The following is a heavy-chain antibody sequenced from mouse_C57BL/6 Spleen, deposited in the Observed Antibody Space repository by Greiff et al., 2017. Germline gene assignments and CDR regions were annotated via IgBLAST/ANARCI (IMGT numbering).Heavy chain of an antibody. V-gene: IGHV14-2*01. CDR3: ARSYDYDEGYAMDY. J-gene: IGHJ4*01. CDR1: GFNIKDSY. CDR2: LAPEDGET. Sequence: EVQLQQSGAELVKPGASVKLSCTASGFNIKDSYMHWVKQRTEQGLEWIGRLAPEDGETKYAPKFQGKASITADTSSNTAYLPLRSQTAEDTAVYYWARSYDYDEGYAMDYWGQGTSVTVSS. D-gene: IGHD2-4*01.